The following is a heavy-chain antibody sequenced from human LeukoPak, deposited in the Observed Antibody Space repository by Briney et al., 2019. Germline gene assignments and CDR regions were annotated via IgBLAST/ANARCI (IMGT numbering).Heavy chain of an antibody. V-gene: IGHV3-23*01. J-gene: IGHJ4*02. D-gene: IGHD3-22*01. CDR2: ISGSGGST. CDR1: GFTFSSYG. CDR3: AKRDTSGYYYFDY. Sequence: GGSLRLSCAASGFTFSSYGMTWVRQAPGKGLEWVSAISGSGGSTYYADSVKGRSTISRDNSKNTLYLQMNSLRAEDTAVYYCAKRDTSGYYYFDYWGQGTLVTVSS.